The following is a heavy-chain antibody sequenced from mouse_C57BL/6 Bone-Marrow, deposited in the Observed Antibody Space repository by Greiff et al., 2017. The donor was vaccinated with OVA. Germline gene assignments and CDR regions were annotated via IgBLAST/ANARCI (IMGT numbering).Heavy chain of an antibody. CDR3: ARVLRLRQLAY. V-gene: IGHV5-6*01. Sequence: EVQLVESGGDLVKPGGSLKLSCAASGFTFSSYGMSWVRQTPAKRLEWVATISSGGSYTYYPDSVKGRFTISRDNAKNTLYLQMSSLKSEDTAMYYCARVLRLRQLAYGGQGTLVTVSA. CDR2: ISSGGSYT. D-gene: IGHD2-4*01. CDR1: GFTFSSYG. J-gene: IGHJ3*01.